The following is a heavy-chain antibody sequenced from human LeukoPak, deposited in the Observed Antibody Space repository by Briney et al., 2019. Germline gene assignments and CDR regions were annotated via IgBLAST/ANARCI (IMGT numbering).Heavy chain of an antibody. CDR3: AKRIVVVVAATYY. V-gene: IGHV3-30*02. D-gene: IGHD2-15*01. CDR1: GFTFSSYG. CDR2: IRYDGSNK. Sequence: GGSLRLSCAASGFTFSSYGMHWVRQAPGKGLEWVAFIRYDGSNKYYADSVKGRFTISRDNSKNTLYLRMNGLRAEDTAIYYCAKRIVVVVAATYYWGQGTLVTVSS. J-gene: IGHJ4*02.